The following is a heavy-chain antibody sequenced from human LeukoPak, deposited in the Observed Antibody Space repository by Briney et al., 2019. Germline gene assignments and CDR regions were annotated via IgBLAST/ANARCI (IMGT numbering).Heavy chain of an antibody. CDR2: INHSGST. CDR1: GGSFSGYY. Sequence: PSETLSLTCAVYGGSFSGYYWSWIRQPPGKGLEWIGEINHSGSTNYNPSLKSRVTISVDTSKNQSSLKLSSVTAADTAVYYCARGPRGSIRSGYFYYYYYMDVWGKGTTVTVSS. D-gene: IGHD3-3*01. CDR3: ARGPRGSIRSGYFYYYYYMDV. J-gene: IGHJ6*03. V-gene: IGHV4-34*01.